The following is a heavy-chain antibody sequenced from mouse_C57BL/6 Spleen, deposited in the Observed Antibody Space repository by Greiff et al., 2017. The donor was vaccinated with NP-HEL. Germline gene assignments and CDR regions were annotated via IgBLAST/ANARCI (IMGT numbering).Heavy chain of an antibody. J-gene: IGHJ4*01. V-gene: IGHV1-50*01. D-gene: IGHD1-1*01. CDR1: GYTFTSYW. Sequence: VQLQQSGAELVKPGASVKLSCKASGYTFTSYWMQWVKQRPGQGLEWIGEIDPSDSYTNYNQKFKGKATLTVDTSSSPAYMQLSSLTSEDSAVYYCARNFYYYGSSLYYYAMDYWGQGTSVTVSS. CDR3: ARNFYYYGSSLYYYAMDY. CDR2: IDPSDSYT.